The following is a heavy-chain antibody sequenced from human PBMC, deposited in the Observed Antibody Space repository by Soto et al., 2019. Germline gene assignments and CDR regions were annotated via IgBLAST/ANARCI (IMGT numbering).Heavy chain of an antibody. D-gene: IGHD6-6*01. Sequence: SETLSLTCAVYGGSFSGYYWSWIRQPPGKGLEWIGEINHSGSTNYNPSLKSRVTISVDTSKNQFSLKLSSVTAADTAVYYCARAPPIAARHYYYYMDVWGKGTTVTVSS. CDR1: GGSFSGYY. J-gene: IGHJ6*03. V-gene: IGHV4-34*01. CDR2: INHSGST. CDR3: ARAPPIAARHYYYYMDV.